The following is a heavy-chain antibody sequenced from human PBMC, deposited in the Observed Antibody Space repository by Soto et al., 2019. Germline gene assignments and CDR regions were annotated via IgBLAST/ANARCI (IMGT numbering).Heavy chain of an antibody. Sequence: PGGSLRLSCAASGFTFSSYGMHWVRQAPGKGLEWVAVISYDGSNKYYADSVKGRFTISRDNSKNTLYLQMNSLRAEDTAVYYCARDFCPVPTCYDLWGQGVLVTVS. CDR3: ARDFCPVPTCYDL. CDR1: GFTFSSYG. D-gene: IGHD2-2*01. V-gene: IGHV3-30*03. CDR2: ISYDGSNK. J-gene: IGHJ4*02.